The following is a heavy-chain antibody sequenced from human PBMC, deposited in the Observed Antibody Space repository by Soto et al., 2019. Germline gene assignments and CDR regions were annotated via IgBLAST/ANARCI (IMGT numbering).Heavy chain of an antibody. Sequence: QVHLVQSGAEVKKPGSSVKVSCKASGGTFSRLAFAWVRQVPGQGLEWMGRIIVIFGTTDYTQKFQGRVTFTADESTSTAYMDLSSLKSDDLAGYYRAREIYSGNYYGYLVSWGQGFLVIVAS. J-gene: IGHJ4*02. V-gene: IGHV1-69*15. D-gene: IGHD1-26*01. CDR2: IIVIFGTT. CDR1: GGTFSRLA. CDR3: AREIYSGNYYGYLVS.